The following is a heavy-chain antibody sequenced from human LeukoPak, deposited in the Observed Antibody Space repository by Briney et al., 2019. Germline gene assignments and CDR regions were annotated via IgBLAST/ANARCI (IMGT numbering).Heavy chain of an antibody. V-gene: IGHV4-59*08. J-gene: IGHJ4*02. CDR2: IYYSGST. CDR1: GGSISGSY. Sequence: SETLSLTCTVSGGSISGSYWSWIRQPPGKGLEWIGYIYYSGSTNYNPSLKSRVTISVDTSKNQFSLRLSPVTAADTAVYYCARLHDGYRYGADYWGQGTLVTAS. CDR3: ARLHDGYRYGADY. D-gene: IGHD5-18*01.